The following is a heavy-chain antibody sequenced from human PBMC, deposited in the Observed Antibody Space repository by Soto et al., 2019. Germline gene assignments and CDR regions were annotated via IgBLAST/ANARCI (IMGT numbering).Heavy chain of an antibody. D-gene: IGHD5-12*01. CDR2: INVGNGNT. CDR1: GYTFTSYA. CDR3: ARDIVADLLDY. Sequence: ASVEVSCKASGYTFTSYAMHWVRQAPGQRLEWMGWINVGNGNTKYSQKFQGRVTITRDTSASTAYMELSSLRSEDTAVYYCARDIVADLLDYWGQGTLVTVSS. V-gene: IGHV1-3*01. J-gene: IGHJ4*02.